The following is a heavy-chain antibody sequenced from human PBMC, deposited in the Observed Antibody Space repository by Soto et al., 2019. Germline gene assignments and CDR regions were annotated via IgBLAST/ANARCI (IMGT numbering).Heavy chain of an antibody. Sequence: QITLKESGPTLVKPTQTLTLTCTFSGFSLSTSGVAVGWIRQPPGKAPECLALIYWDDDKRYSPSLKSRLTITKDTSKNQVVLTMTNMDPVDTATYYCAHRPRVCGGSRCYRAFDIWGQGTMVTVSS. CDR2: IYWDDDK. V-gene: IGHV2-5*02. CDR1: GFSLSTSGVA. CDR3: AHRPRVCGGSRCYRAFDI. J-gene: IGHJ3*02. D-gene: IGHD2-15*01.